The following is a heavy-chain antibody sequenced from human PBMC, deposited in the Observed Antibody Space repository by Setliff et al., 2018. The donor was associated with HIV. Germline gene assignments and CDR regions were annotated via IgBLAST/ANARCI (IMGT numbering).Heavy chain of an antibody. J-gene: IGHJ4*02. V-gene: IGHV4-61*02. D-gene: IGHD5-12*01. CDR1: GGSISSGGFY. CDR2: IYTSGTT. CDR3: ATTVDIVTTDDF. Sequence: NPSETLSLTCTVSGGSISSGGFYWYWIRQPAGKGLEWIGRIYTSGTTNYNPSLKSRVTISWDTSRNQFYLELRSVSAADTAVYFCATTVDIVTTDDFWGQGIFVTVSS.